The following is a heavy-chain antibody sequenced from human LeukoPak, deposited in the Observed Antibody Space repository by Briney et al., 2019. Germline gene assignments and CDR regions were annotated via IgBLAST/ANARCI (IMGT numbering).Heavy chain of an antibody. CDR1: GVTFSNDW. CDR3: ARDTSPSSRSSYFDALDM. D-gene: IGHD6-13*01. J-gene: IGHJ3*02. CDR2: IKQDGSQK. V-gene: IGHV3-7*01. Sequence: GGSLRLSCATSGVTFSNDWMTWVRQAQGKGLEWVANIKQDGSQKNYADSVKGRFTISRDNTKKSLFLQMNSLRAEDTGIYYCARDTSPSSRSSYFDALDMWGQGTMVIVSS.